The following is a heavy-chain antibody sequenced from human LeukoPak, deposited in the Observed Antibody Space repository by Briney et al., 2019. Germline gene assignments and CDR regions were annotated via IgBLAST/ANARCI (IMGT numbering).Heavy chain of an antibody. V-gene: IGHV1-69*01. CDR1: GGTFSSYV. Sequence: SVKVSCKASGGTFSSYVISWVRQAPGQGLEWMGGIIPIFGTANYAQKFQGRVTITADESTSTAYMELSSLRSEDTAVYYCARDIVVVPAVGLNYYYYGMDVWGKGTTVTVSS. CDR2: IIPIFGTA. J-gene: IGHJ6*04. CDR3: ARDIVVVPAVGLNYYYYGMDV. D-gene: IGHD2-2*01.